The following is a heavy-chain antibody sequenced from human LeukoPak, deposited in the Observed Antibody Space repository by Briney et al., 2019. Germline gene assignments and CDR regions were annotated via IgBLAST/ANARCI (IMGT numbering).Heavy chain of an antibody. CDR3: SRPGSSCTRTSCPEYFQY. D-gene: IGHD2-2*01. CDR1: GFIFGDYA. Sequence: QPGRSLRLSCTASGFIFGDYAMSWFRQAPGKGLEWVSLIKSKAFGGKTEYAASVKGRFTISRDDSKDIAYLQMNSLKIEDTAVYYCSRPGSSCTRTSCPEYFQYWSQGTSVTVSS. CDR2: IKSKAFGGKT. V-gene: IGHV3-49*03. J-gene: IGHJ1*01.